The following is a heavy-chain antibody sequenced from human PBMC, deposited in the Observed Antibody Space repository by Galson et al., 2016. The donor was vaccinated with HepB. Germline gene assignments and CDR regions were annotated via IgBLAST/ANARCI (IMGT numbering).Heavy chain of an antibody. Sequence: SLRLSCAVSGFTCSSYSISGVRRAPGKRLEVVSSVASNSRYINYATSVQGRFTKSSDYAKNSLYLQMNSLIAEDTAVYYCARERNYYDSSGYYYDYFDYWGQGTLVSVSS. CDR2: VASNSRYI. D-gene: IGHD3-22*01. V-gene: IGHV3-21*01. J-gene: IGHJ4*02. CDR1: GFTCSSYS. CDR3: ARERNYYDSSGYYYDYFDY.